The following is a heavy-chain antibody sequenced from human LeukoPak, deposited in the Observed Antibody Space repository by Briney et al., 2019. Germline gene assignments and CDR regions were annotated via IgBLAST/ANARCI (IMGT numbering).Heavy chain of an antibody. Sequence: SETLSLNCAVYGGSFSGYYWSWIRQPPGKGLEWIGEINHSGSTNNNPSLKSRVTISVDTSKNQFSLKLSSVTAADTAVYYCARVGTIFGVVKRPFDYWGQGTLVTVSS. CDR3: ARVGTIFGVVKRPFDY. D-gene: IGHD3-3*01. CDR2: INHSGST. CDR1: GGSFSGYY. V-gene: IGHV4-34*01. J-gene: IGHJ4*02.